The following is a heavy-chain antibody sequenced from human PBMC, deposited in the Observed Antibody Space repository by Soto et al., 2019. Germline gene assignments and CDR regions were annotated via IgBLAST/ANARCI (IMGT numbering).Heavy chain of an antibody. J-gene: IGHJ6*02. CDR2: ISYDGITK. D-gene: IGHD2-2*03. CDR3: AKGLDIVLVPGAIGPYYYYGVDV. Sequence: QVQLVESGGGVVQPGRSLRLSCAASGFTFSSYGMNWVRQAPGKGLEWVAVISYDGITKYYVDSVKGRFTISRDNSKNTQYLQMNSLRAEDTAVYYCAKGLDIVLVPGAIGPYYYYGVDVWGQGTTVTVSS. V-gene: IGHV3-30*18. CDR1: GFTFSSYG.